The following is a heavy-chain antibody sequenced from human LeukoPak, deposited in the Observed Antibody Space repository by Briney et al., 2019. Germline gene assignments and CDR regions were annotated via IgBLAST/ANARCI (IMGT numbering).Heavy chain of an antibody. Sequence: GGSLRLSCEAPELTFEDYGMSWVGKAPGKGRDWVSGINWNGGSTGYADSVKGRFTISRDNAKNSLYLQMNSLRAEDTALYYCARSCYSSSWFDWFDPWGQGTLVTVSS. D-gene: IGHD6-13*01. CDR1: ELTFEDYG. CDR2: INWNGGST. V-gene: IGHV3-20*04. J-gene: IGHJ5*02. CDR3: ARSCYSSSWFDWFDP.